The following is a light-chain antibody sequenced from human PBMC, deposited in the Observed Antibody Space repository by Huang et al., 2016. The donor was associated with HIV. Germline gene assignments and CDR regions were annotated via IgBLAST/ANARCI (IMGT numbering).Light chain of an antibody. CDR3: QQYNNWPGT. Sequence: EIVMTQSPATLSVSPGERATLSCRASQSVSRNLAWYQQKPGQAPRLLIYGASIRATCIPGRFSGSGSATEFTLTISSLQSEDSAAYYCQQYNNWPGTLGQGTKVEI. CDR2: GAS. J-gene: IGKJ1*01. CDR1: QSVSRN. V-gene: IGKV3-15*01.